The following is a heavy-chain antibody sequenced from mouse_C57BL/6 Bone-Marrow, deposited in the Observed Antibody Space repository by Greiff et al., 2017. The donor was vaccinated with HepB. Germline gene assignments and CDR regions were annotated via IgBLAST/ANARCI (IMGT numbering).Heavy chain of an antibody. V-gene: IGHV2-2*01. CDR2: IWSGGST. CDR3: ARMAWDFAY. D-gene: IGHD4-1*01. CDR1: GFSLTSYG. J-gene: IGHJ3*01. Sequence: QVQLQHSGPGLVQPSQSLSITCTVSGFSLTSYGVHWVRQSPGKGLEWLGVIWSGGSTDYNAAFISRLSISKDNSKSQVFFKMNSLQADDTAIYYCARMAWDFAYWGQGTLVTVSA.